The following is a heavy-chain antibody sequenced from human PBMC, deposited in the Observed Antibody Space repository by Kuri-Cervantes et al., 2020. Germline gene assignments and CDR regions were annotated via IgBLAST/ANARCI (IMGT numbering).Heavy chain of an antibody. Sequence: SQTLSLTCAVYGGSFSGDYWSWIRQPPGKGLEWSGEINHSGSTNYNPSLKRRVTISEDTAKNQFSLKLSSVTAADTAVYYCARSGGVSGPFDYWGQGTLVTVSS. D-gene: IGHD6-19*01. CDR3: ARSGGVSGPFDY. V-gene: IGHV4-34*01. J-gene: IGHJ4*02. CDR2: INHSGST. CDR1: GGSFSGDY.